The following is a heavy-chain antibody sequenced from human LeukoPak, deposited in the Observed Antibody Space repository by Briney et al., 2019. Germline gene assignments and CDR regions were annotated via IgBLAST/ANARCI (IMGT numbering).Heavy chain of an antibody. CDR1: GFSFSSYW. CDR2: INTDGRTT. J-gene: IGHJ4*02. CDR3: ARDNTCMFDY. V-gene: IGHV3-74*01. Sequence: PGGSLRLSCAASGFSFSSYWMNWVRQAPGKGLVWVAHINTDGRTTTYADSVKGRFTVARDNAKNTLYLEMNRLRAEDTAVYYCARDNTCMFDYWGQGTQVTVSS. D-gene: IGHD2-2*02.